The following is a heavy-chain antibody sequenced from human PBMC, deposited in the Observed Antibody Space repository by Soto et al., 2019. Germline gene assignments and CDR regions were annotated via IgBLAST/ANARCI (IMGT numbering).Heavy chain of an antibody. CDR3: ARDIVGAHPHYYGMDV. V-gene: IGHV1-69*01. D-gene: IGHD1-26*01. J-gene: IGHJ6*02. CDR2: IIPIFGTA. Sequence: QVQLVQSGAEVKKPGSSVKVSCKASGGTFSSYAISWVRQAPGQGLEWMGGIIPIFGTANYAQKFQGRVTITADESTSTAYMDLSSLRSEDTAVYYCARDIVGAHPHYYGMDVRGQGTTVTVSS. CDR1: GGTFSSYA.